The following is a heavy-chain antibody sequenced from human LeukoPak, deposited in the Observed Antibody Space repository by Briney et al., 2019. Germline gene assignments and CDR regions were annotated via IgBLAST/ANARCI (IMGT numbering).Heavy chain of an antibody. J-gene: IGHJ4*02. CDR3: ARDQYYYDSSGYYRFDY. CDR1: GGSISSYY. Sequence: SETLSLTCSVSGGSISSYYWGWIRQPAGKGLEWIGRIHTSGSTNYNPSLKNRVTMSVDTSKNQFSLKLSSVTAADTAVYYCARDQYYYDSSGYYRFDYWGQGTLVTVSS. V-gene: IGHV4-4*07. D-gene: IGHD3-22*01. CDR2: IHTSGST.